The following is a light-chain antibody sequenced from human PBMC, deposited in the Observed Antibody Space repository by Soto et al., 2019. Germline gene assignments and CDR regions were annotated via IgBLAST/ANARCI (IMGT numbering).Light chain of an antibody. CDR2: DAS. V-gene: IGKV3-15*01. J-gene: IGKJ2*01. CDR1: QSLSSNS. CDR3: HQYNSWPPGT. Sequence: EIVLTQFPDTVSLSPGERATLSCRASQSLSSNSLAWYQQKPGQAPRLLISDASTRATGIPARFSGSGSGTEFTLTISSLQSEDFALYYCHQYNSWPPGTFGQGTKVDI.